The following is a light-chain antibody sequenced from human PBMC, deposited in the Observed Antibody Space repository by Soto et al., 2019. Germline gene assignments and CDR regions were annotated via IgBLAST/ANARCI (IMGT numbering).Light chain of an antibody. CDR1: QVIISW. CDR2: AAS. V-gene: IGKV1-12*01. CDR3: QQANSFPLT. J-gene: IGKJ4*01. Sequence: DIQMTQSPSSVSASVGDRVTITCRASQVIISWLAWYQQKPGQAPKLLIYAASSLQSGVPSRFSGSVSGTDFPLTISSLQTEDFATYYCQQANSFPLTFGGGTKVEIK.